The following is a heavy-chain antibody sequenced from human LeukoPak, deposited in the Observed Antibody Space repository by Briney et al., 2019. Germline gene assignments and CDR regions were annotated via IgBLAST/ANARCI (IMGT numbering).Heavy chain of an antibody. V-gene: IGHV3-9*01. CDR3: TKDMDPGGINV. D-gene: IGHD2-2*03. CDR1: GFTFHEKYA. Sequence: GGSLRLSCGASGFTFHEKYAMHWARQAPGKGLEWVSGFSLDSDNVGYADSVRGRFTVSRDRAKNSLYLQMNYLRPEDTALYFCTKDMDPGGINVWGQGTTVIVSS. CDR2: FSLDSDNV. J-gene: IGHJ6*02.